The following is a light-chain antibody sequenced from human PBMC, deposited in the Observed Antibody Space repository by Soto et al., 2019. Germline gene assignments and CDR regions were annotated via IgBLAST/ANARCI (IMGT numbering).Light chain of an antibody. CDR1: ESIDSW. Sequence: DIQMTQSPSTLSATVGDRVTITCRASESIDSWLAWHQQKPGRAPKLLISKASSLESGVPSRFSGSGFGTEFTLTISSLQPDDFATYYCQQYNSYPVTFGQGTKVDI. CDR2: KAS. V-gene: IGKV1-5*03. CDR3: QQYNSYPVT. J-gene: IGKJ1*01.